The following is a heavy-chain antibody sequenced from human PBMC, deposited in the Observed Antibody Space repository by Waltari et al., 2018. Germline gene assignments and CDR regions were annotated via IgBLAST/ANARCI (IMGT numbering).Heavy chain of an antibody. CDR2: IYYSGST. Sequence: QVQLQESGPGLVKPSETLSLTCPVSGGSISSYYWSWSRPPPGQGLEWIGYIYYSGSTNYNPSLKSRVTISVDTSKNQFSLKLSSVTAADTAVYYCARVGDYYDSSGYYLQYYFDYWGQGTLVTVSS. J-gene: IGHJ4*02. V-gene: IGHV4-59*01. D-gene: IGHD3-22*01. CDR3: ARVGDYYDSSGYYLQYYFDY. CDR1: GGSISSYY.